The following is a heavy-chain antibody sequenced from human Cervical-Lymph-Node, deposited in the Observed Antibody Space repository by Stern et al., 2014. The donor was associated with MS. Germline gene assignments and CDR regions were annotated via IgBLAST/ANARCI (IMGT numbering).Heavy chain of an antibody. CDR3: ARDFRISAAYFFDS. CDR2: ISYDGYNK. J-gene: IGHJ4*02. V-gene: IGHV3-30-3*01. Sequence: VHLVESGGGVVQPGGSLRLSCAASGFTFNRFAMHWVRQPSGKGLEWAAFISYDGYNKDHADSVKGRFTISRDNFTNTLYLQMDGLRAEDTAMYFCARDFRISAAYFFDSWGQGTLVTVSS. CDR1: GFTFNRFA. D-gene: IGHD6-13*01.